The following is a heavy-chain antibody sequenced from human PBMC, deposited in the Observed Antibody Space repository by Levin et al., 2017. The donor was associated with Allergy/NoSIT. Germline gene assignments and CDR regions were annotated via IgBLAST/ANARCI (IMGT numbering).Heavy chain of an antibody. CDR3: ATHRSYSSSWYTGYFQH. J-gene: IGHJ1*01. CDR2: ILYDGSNQ. D-gene: IGHD6-13*01. CDR1: GFTFRSYG. V-gene: IGHV3-30*03. Sequence: GGSLRLSCAASGFTFRSYGMHWVRQAPGKGLEWVALILYDGSNQYYADSVKGRFTISRDNSKNTLFLQMDSLRAEDTAVYYCATHRSYSSSWYTGYFQHWGQGTLVTVSS.